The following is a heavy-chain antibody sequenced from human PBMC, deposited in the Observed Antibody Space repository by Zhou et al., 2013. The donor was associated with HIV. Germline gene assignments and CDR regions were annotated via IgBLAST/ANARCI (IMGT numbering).Heavy chain of an antibody. D-gene: IGHD3-22*01. Sequence: QVQLVQSGAEVKKPGASVKVSCKASGYTFTSYYMHWVRQAPGQGLEWMGIINPSGGSTSYAQKFQGRVTMTRDTSTSTVYMELSSLRSEDTAVYYCAREAWAPDYYDSSGSGMDVWGQGTTVTVSS. J-gene: IGHJ6*02. CDR3: AREAWAPDYYDSSGSGMDV. CDR1: GYTFTSYY. V-gene: IGHV1-46*01. CDR2: INPSGGST.